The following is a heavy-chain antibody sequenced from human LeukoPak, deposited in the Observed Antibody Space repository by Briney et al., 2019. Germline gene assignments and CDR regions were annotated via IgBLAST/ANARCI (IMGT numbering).Heavy chain of an antibody. CDR1: GFTFNNYT. J-gene: IGHJ4*02. D-gene: IGHD3-22*01. Sequence: GGSLRLSCAASGFTFNNYTMNWVRQAPGKGLEWVSAISGSGGSTYYADSVKGRFTISRDNSKNTLYLQMNSLRAEDTAVYYCAKRWNYYDSSGPDYWGQGTLVTVSS. CDR3: AKRWNYYDSSGPDY. CDR2: ISGSGGST. V-gene: IGHV3-23*01.